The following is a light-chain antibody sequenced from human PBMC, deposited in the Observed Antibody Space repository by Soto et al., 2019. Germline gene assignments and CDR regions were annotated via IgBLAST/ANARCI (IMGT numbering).Light chain of an antibody. CDR1: SSDVGRYNY. CDR3: SSYTSTVTYV. J-gene: IGLJ1*01. V-gene: IGLV2-14*01. CDR2: EVS. Sequence: QSVLTQPASVSGSPGQSITISCSGTSSDVGRYNYVSWYQQHPGTAPKLMIYEVSNRPSGVSNRFSGSKSGDTASLTISGLQAEDEADYYCSSYTSTVTYVFGAGTKVTVL.